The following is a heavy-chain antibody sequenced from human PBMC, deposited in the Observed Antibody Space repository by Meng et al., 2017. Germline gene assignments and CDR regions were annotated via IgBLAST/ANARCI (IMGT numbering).Heavy chain of an antibody. Sequence: GLSVESGAEGKKPGASVKVSCKASGYTFTTSAIHWVRQAPGQRLEWMGWINAGNSDTKYSQKLQGRVTITRDTSASTVYMEVSSLRSEDTGVYYCARAIAVSGTGRFDYWGQGTLVTVSS. D-gene: IGHD6-19*01. CDR3: ARAIAVSGTGRFDY. J-gene: IGHJ4*02. V-gene: IGHV1-3*01. CDR1: GYTFTTSA. CDR2: INAGNSDT.